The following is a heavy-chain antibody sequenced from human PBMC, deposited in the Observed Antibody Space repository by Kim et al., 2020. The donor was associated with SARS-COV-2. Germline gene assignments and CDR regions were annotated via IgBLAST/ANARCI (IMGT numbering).Heavy chain of an antibody. V-gene: IGHV1-69*13. D-gene: IGHD5-18*01. J-gene: IGHJ6*02. CDR2: IIPIFGTA. CDR1: GGTFSSYA. CDR3: ARDSPKDTANRKDPDAALTQHYYYYGMDV. Sequence: SVKVSCKASGGTFSSYAISWVRQAPGQGLEWMGGIIPIFGTANYAQKFQGRVTITADESTSTAYMELSSLRSEDTAVYYCARDSPKDTANRKDPDAALTQHYYYYGMDVWGQGTTVTVSS.